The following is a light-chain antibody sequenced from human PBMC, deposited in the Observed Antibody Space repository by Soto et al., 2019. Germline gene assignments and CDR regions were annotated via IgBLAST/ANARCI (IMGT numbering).Light chain of an antibody. CDR1: SSDVGSYNR. CDR3: SSYTSSSTYV. Sequence: QSALTQPPSVSGSPGQSVTISCTGTSSDVGSYNRVSWYQQPPGTAPKLMIYDVSNRPSGIPDRFSGSKSGNAASLTISGLQAEYEADYYCSSYTSSSTYVFGTGTKATV. J-gene: IGLJ1*01. V-gene: IGLV2-18*02. CDR2: DVS.